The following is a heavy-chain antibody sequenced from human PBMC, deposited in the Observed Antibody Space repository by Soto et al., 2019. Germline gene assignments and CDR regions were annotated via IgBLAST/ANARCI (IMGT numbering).Heavy chain of an antibody. CDR3: GRNGAYYIDF. CDR1: GASISSNDW. J-gene: IGHJ4*02. CDR2: IFYNGGA. V-gene: IGHV4-4*02. Sequence: QVQLQDSGPGLVEPSGTLSLTCVVSGASISSNDWWSWVRQSPGEGLQWIGEIFYNGGANYNPSLKSRVAISVDTSKNQLFLKLTSITAVDTAIYYCGRNGAYYIDFRGQGSLVTVSS. D-gene: IGHD2-21*01.